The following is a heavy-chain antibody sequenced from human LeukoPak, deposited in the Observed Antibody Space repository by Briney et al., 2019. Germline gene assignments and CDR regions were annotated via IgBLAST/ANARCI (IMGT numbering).Heavy chain of an antibody. Sequence: PGGSLRLSCAASGFTFSSYSMNWVRQAPGKGLEWVSSISSSSSYIYYADSVKGRFTISRDNAKNSLYLQMNSLRAEDTAVYYCARAQGDILTGFDPWGQGTLVTVSS. CDR1: GFTFSSYS. V-gene: IGHV3-21*01. CDR3: ARAQGDILTGFDP. CDR2: ISSSSSYI. D-gene: IGHD3-9*01. J-gene: IGHJ5*02.